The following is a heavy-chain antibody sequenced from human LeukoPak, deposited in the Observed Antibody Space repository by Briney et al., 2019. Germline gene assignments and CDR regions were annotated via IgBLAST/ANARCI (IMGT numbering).Heavy chain of an antibody. CDR1: GFTFSSYA. CDR3: AKGSPSFGPVGATIANY. J-gene: IGHJ4*02. D-gene: IGHD1-26*01. CDR2: ISGSGGST. Sequence: GGSLRLSCAASGFTFSSYAMSWVRQAPGKGLEWVSAISGSGGSTYYADSVKGRFTISRDNSKNTLYLQMNSLRAEDTAVYYCAKGSPSFGPVGATIANYWGQGTLVTVSS. V-gene: IGHV3-23*01.